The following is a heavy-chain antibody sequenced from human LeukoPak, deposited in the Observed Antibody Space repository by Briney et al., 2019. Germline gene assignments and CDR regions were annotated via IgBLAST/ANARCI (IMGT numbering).Heavy chain of an antibody. D-gene: IGHD1-7*01. CDR3: ARGNWNFDRIDY. CDR2: IYHSGTT. Sequence: SETLSLTCTVSGGSISSGGYFWSWIRQPPGKGLEWIGYIYHSGTTYYNPSLKSRVTISVDRSKNQFSLKLSSVTAADTAVYYCARGNWNFDRIDYWGQGTLVTVSS. V-gene: IGHV4-30-2*01. CDR1: GGSISSGGYF. J-gene: IGHJ4*02.